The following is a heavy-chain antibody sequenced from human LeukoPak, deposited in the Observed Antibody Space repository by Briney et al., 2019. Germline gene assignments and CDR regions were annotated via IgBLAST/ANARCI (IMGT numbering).Heavy chain of an antibody. CDR3: ARVFGAARPDYYYYMDV. D-gene: IGHD6-6*01. V-gene: IGHV3-11*01. CDR1: GFTFSDYY. CDR2: ISSSGNTI. J-gene: IGHJ6*03. Sequence: GGSLRLSCAASGFTFSDYYMTWIRQAPGKGLEWVSCISSSGNTIYYADSVKGRFTISRDNAKNSLYLQMNSLRAEDTAVYYCARVFGAARPDYYYYMDVWGKGTTVTVSS.